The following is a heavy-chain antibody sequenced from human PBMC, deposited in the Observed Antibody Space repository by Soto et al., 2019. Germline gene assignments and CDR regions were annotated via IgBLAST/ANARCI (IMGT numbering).Heavy chain of an antibody. D-gene: IGHD1-1*01. CDR1: GFTLGNYW. CDR2: INDYGTTI. CDR3: ARGGLEPFDY. V-gene: IGHV3-74*01. J-gene: IGHJ4*02. Sequence: GGAVRLSCAAFGFTLGNYWMHWVRQAPGKGLVWVSRINDYGTTINYAESVEGRFIISRDDAKSEVYLQMNNLRAEDSAVYYCARGGLEPFDYWGQGALVTVSS.